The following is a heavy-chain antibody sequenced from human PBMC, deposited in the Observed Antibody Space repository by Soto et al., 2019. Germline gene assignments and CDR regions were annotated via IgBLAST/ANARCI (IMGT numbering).Heavy chain of an antibody. CDR1: GFTFTNAW. CDR3: TSDSYITLIIVRFDY. V-gene: IGHV3-15*07. D-gene: IGHD3-22*01. CDR2: IKSKTDGGTT. J-gene: IGHJ4*01. Sequence: PGGSLRLSCAASGFTFTNAWINWVRQAPGKGLEWVGRIKSKTDGGTTDYAEPVKGRFAISRDDSNNMVYLQMNSLKIEDTAVYYCTSDSYITLIIVRFDYRGHGTLVTVSS.